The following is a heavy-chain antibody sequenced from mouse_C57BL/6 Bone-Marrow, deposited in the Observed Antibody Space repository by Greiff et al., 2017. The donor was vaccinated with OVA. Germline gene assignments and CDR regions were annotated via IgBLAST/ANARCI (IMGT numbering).Heavy chain of an antibody. V-gene: IGHV1-18*01. CDR1: GYTFTDYN. CDR2: INPNNGGT. D-gene: IGHD2-14*01. J-gene: IGHJ2*01. CDR3: ALSDRDYFDY. Sequence: EVQLKQSGPELVKPGASVKIPCKASGYTFTDYNMDWVKQSHGKSLEWIGDINPNNGGTIYNQKFKGKATLTVDKSSSTAYMELRSLTTEDTAVYYCALSDRDYFDYWGQGTTLTVS.